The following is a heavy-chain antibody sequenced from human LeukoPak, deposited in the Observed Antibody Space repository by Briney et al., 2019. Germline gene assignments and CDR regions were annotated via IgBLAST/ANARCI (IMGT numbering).Heavy chain of an antibody. J-gene: IGHJ4*02. CDR3: ATINGYLIDY. D-gene: IGHD5-24*01. CDR2: INHSGST. V-gene: IGHV4-34*01. CDR1: GGSFSGYY. Sequence: SETLSLTCAVYGGSFSGYYWSWIRQPPGKGLEWIGEINHSGSTNYNPSLKSRVTISVDTSKNQFSPKLSSVTAADTAVYYCATINGYLIDYWGQGTLVTVSS.